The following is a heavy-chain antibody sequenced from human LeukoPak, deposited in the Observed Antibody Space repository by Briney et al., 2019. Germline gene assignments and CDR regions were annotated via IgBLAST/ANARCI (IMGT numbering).Heavy chain of an antibody. CDR1: GGSFSGYY. CDR3: ARAWGLLYYYGSGSYSYFDY. D-gene: IGHD3-10*01. CDR2: INHSGST. V-gene: IGHV4-34*01. J-gene: IGHJ4*02. Sequence: SETLSLTCAVYGGSFSGYYWSWIRQPPGKGLEWIGEINHSGSTNYNPSLKSRVTISVDMSKNQFSLKLSSVTAADTAVYYCARAWGLLYYYGSGSYSYFDYWGQGTLVTVSS.